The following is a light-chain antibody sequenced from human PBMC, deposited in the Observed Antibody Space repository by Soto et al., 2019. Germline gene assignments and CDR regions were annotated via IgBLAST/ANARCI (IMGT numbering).Light chain of an antibody. V-gene: IGKV1-13*02. Sequence: AIQLTQSPSSLSASVGDRVTITCRASQGISSALAWYQQKPGKAPKLLIYDASSLESGVPSRFSGSGSGTEFTLTISSLQPDDFATYYCQQYNSYGTFGQGTKVDI. CDR1: QGISSA. CDR2: DAS. CDR3: QQYNSYGT. J-gene: IGKJ1*01.